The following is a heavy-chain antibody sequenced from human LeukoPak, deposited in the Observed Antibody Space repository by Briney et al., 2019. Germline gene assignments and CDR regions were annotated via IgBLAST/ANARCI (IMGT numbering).Heavy chain of an antibody. CDR2: ISSSGSTI. CDR1: GFTFSSYE. CDR3: AELGITMIGGV. Sequence: AGGSLRLSWAASGFTFSSYEMNWVRQAPGKGLEWVSYISSSGSTIYYADSVKGRFTISRDNAKNSLYLQMNSLRAEDTAVYYCAELGITMIGGVWGKGTTVTISS. J-gene: IGHJ6*04. V-gene: IGHV3-48*03. D-gene: IGHD3-10*02.